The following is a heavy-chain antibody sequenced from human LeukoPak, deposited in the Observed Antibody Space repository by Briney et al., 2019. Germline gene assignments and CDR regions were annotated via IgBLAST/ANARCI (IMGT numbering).Heavy chain of an antibody. CDR2: ISWNSGST. CDR1: GFTFDDYA. CDR3: AKSRTTTSGYYNFDS. J-gene: IGHJ4*02. V-gene: IGHV3-9*03. Sequence: GGSVRLSCAASGFTFDDYAMHWVRQAPGKGLEWVSGISWNSGSTGYADSVKGRFTISRDNAKNSLYLQMDNLRPEDMVLYYCAKSRTTTSGYYNFDSWGQGTLVTVSS. D-gene: IGHD3-22*01.